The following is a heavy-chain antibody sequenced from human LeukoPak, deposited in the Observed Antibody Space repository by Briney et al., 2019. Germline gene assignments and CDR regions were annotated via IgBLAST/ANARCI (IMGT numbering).Heavy chain of an antibody. V-gene: IGHV3-48*04. J-gene: IGHJ4*02. Sequence: GGSLRLSCTASGFTFSSKWMTWVRQAPGKGLEWVSYISSSSSTIYYADSVKGRFTISRDNAKNSLYLQMNSLRAEDTAVYYCARELRLGGQGTLVTVSS. CDR2: ISSSSSTI. D-gene: IGHD3-16*01. CDR1: GFTFSSKW. CDR3: ARELRL.